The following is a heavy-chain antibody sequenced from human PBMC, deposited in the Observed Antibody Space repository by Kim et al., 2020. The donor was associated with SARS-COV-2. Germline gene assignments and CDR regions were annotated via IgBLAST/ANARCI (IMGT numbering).Heavy chain of an antibody. V-gene: IGHV1-3*01. J-gene: IGHJ6*02. CDR3: ARGRSMVV. CDR2: ISPGNGNT. Sequence: ASVKVSCKASGYTFTDSLMNWVRQAPGQRLEWMGWISPGNGNTKYSQRFQGRVTITRDTSASTAYMELTSLRSEDTAVYYCARGRSMVVWGHGTTVTVSS. CDR1: GYTFTDSL.